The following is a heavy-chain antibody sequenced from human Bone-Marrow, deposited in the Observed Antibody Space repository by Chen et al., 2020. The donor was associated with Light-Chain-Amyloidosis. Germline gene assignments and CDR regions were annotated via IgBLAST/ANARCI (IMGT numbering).Heavy chain of an antibody. Sequence: QVQLVQSGAEVKKPGASVKVSCKASGYTFTSYYMHWVRQAPGQGLEWMGIINPSGGSTSYAQKLQGRVTMTRDTSTSTVYMELSSLRSEDTAVYYCAREMQVVTSRFYYYYGMDVWGQGTTVTVSS. CDR3: AREMQVVTSRFYYYYGMDV. J-gene: IGHJ6*02. CDR2: INPSGGST. CDR1: GYTFTSYY. V-gene: IGHV1-46*04. D-gene: IGHD3-22*01.